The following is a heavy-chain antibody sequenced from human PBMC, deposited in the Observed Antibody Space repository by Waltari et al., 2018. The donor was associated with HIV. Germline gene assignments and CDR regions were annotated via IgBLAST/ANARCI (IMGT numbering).Heavy chain of an antibody. CDR3: ARIMTTVPGGHRDY. CDR2: IIPFFGTT. D-gene: IGHD4-17*01. CDR1: GGPFRSFP. V-gene: IGHV1-69*01. J-gene: IGHJ4*02. Sequence: QVQLVQSGAEVKQPGSSVKVSCKASGGPFRSFPISWVRQAPGQGLEWMGGIIPFFGTTHYAQKFQGRVTITADESTNTAYMELNTLRSDDSAVYYCARIMTTVPGGHRDYWGQGTLVTVSS.